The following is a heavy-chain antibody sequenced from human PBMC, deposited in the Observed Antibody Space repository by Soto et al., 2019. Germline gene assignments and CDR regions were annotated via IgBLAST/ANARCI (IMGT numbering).Heavy chain of an antibody. J-gene: IGHJ4*02. CDR1: GFTFSSHS. Sequence: EVQLVESGGGLVKPGGSLRLSCVASGFTFSSHSMNWVRQAPVKGLELVSYISSRNTYIYYADSVRGRFTISRDNAKNSLSLQMNSLRAEDTAISYCAREFDEQLDSWGQGTLVTVSS. V-gene: IGHV3-21*01. CDR3: AREFDEQLDS. CDR2: ISSRNTYI.